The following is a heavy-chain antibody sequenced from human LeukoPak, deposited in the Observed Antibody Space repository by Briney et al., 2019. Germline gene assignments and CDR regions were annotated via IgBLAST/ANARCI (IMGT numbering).Heavy chain of an antibody. Sequence: GGSLRLSCAASGFTFDDYAMSWVRQTPGKGLEWVSGVNWNGGSTGYADSVKGRFTVSRDNAKHSLSLPMNSLRAEDTTFYFCARSARRGTLVPASLFETRCYFFYFMDVWGKGTTVTDSS. CDR2: VNWNGGST. V-gene: IGHV3-20*04. J-gene: IGHJ6*03. D-gene: IGHD2-2*01. CDR3: ARSARRGTLVPASLFETRCYFFYFMDV. CDR1: GFTFDDYA.